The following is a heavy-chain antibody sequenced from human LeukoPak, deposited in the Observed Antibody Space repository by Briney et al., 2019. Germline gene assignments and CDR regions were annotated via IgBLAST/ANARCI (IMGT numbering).Heavy chain of an antibody. J-gene: IGHJ6*02. CDR1: GGSITSYY. CDR3: ARHRQADPPGICSYHGMDV. CDR2: IYYSGST. V-gene: IGHV4-59*08. D-gene: IGHD2-15*01. Sequence: SETLSLTCTVPGGSITSYYWSWIRQPPGEGLGWVGYIYYSGSTNYNPSLKSRVTISVHTTKYQFSLKLGSVTAADTAVYYCARHRQADPPGICSYHGMDVWGQEPTVTASS.